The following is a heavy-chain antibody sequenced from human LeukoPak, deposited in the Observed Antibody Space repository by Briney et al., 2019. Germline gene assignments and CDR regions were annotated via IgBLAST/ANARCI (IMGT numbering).Heavy chain of an antibody. Sequence: GESLKISCKVSGYRFNIYWIGCVRQMSGRGPEWMGIIYPGDSDTRYSPSFQGQVTISADKSISTAYLQWSSLKASDTAMYYCARQQSGTTSIDWFDPWGQGTLVTVSS. V-gene: IGHV5-51*01. CDR2: IYPGDSDT. D-gene: IGHD1-1*01. J-gene: IGHJ5*02. CDR3: ARQQSGTTSIDWFDP. CDR1: GYRFNIYW.